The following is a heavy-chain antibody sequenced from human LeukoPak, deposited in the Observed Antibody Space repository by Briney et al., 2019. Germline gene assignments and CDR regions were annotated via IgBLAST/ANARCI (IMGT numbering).Heavy chain of an antibody. CDR3: ARVSNCSSTSCYPAFDI. V-gene: IGHV4-4*07. J-gene: IGHJ3*02. Sequence: PSEILSLTCTVSGGSISSYYWSWIRQPAGKGLEWIGRIYTSGSTNYNPSLKSRVTMSVDTSKNQFSLKLSSVTAADTAVYYCARVSNCSSTSCYPAFDIWGQGTMVTVSS. CDR2: IYTSGST. CDR1: GGSISSYY. D-gene: IGHD2-2*01.